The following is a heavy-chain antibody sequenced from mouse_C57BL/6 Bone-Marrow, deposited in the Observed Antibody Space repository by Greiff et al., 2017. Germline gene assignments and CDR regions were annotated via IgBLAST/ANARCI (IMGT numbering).Heavy chain of an antibody. CDR3: ARSYDYDDYTMDY. J-gene: IGHJ4*01. D-gene: IGHD2-4*01. CDR2: IDPEDGET. V-gene: IGHV14-2*01. Sequence: EVKLMESGAELVKPGASVKLSCTASGFNIKDYYMHWVKQRTEQGLEWIGRIDPEDGETKYAPKFQGKATITADKSSRTAYMELSSLTSEDSAVYYCARSYDYDDYTMDYWGQGTSVTVSS. CDR1: GFNIKDYY.